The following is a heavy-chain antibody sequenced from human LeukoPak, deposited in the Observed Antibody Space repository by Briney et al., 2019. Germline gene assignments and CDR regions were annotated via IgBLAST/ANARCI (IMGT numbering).Heavy chain of an antibody. V-gene: IGHV3-30*03. CDR2: ILYDGSDK. J-gene: IGHJ4*02. CDR3: ARGLASWLLDS. Sequence: GGSLRLSCAASGFTFSTYGMHWVRQAPGKGLEWVAAILYDGSDKYYADSVKGRFTISRDNSKNTLYLQMNSLRPEDTAVYYCARGLASWLLDSWGQGTLVSVSS. D-gene: IGHD3-22*01. CDR1: GFTFSTYG.